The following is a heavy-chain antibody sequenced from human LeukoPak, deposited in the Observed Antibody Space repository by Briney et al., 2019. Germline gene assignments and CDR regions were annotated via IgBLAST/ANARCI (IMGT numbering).Heavy chain of an antibody. D-gene: IGHD1-26*01. CDR2: IYHSGST. Sequence: SETLSLTCAVSGGSISSGGYSWSWIRQPPGKGLEWIGYIYHSGSTYYNPSLKSRVTISVDTSKNQFSLKLTSVTAADTAVYYCVRDRELTYWGQGTLVTVSS. CDR3: VRDRELTY. V-gene: IGHV4-30-2*02. J-gene: IGHJ4*02. CDR1: GGSISSGGYS.